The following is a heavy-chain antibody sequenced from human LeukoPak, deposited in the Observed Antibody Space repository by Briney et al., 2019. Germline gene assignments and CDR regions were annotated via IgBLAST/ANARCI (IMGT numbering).Heavy chain of an antibody. J-gene: IGHJ4*02. CDR2: IYYSGST. V-gene: IGHV4-39*01. CDR3: ARRRMAAADYFDY. D-gene: IGHD6-13*01. Sequence: PSETLSLTCTVSGDSISSSSYYRGWIRQPPGTGLEWIGSIYYSGSTYYNPSLKSRVTISVDTSKNQFSLKLSSVTAADTAVYYCARRRMAAADYFDYWGQGTLVTVSS. CDR1: GDSISSSSYY.